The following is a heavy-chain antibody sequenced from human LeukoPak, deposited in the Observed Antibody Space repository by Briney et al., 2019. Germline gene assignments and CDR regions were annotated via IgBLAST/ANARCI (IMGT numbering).Heavy chain of an antibody. CDR3: ARYKSGSLLDY. D-gene: IGHD1-26*01. CDR1: GFTVSDNY. J-gene: IGHJ4*02. V-gene: IGHV3-53*01. Sequence: PGGSLRLSCAASGFTVSDNYMTWVRQAPGKGLEWVSIIYGGSTYYADSVKGRFTISRDNAKNSLYLQMNSLRDEDTAVYYCARYKSGSLLDYWGQGTLVTVSS. CDR2: IYGGST.